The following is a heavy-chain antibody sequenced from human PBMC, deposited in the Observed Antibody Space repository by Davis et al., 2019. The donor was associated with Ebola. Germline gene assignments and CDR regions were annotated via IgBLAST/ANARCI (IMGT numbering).Heavy chain of an antibody. CDR2: IDDDGGNT. CDR3: ASDGYFWSGYNNYFDY. Sequence: PAGSLTLSCAASGLIFDDYAMTWVRPAPGKGLEWVSVIDDDGGNTYYADSVKGRFTISRHHSKNPLYLQIDSLRAEDTAVYYCASDGYFWSGYNNYFDYWGQGTLVTVSS. D-gene: IGHD3-3*01. J-gene: IGHJ4*02. V-gene: IGHV3-23*01. CDR1: GLIFDDYA.